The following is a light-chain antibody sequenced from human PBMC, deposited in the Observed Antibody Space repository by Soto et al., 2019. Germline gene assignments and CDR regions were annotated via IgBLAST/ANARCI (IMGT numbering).Light chain of an antibody. CDR3: QSYDSSLNGVV. Sequence: QSVLTQPPSVSGAPGQRVTISCTGSSSNIGAGYDVHWYQQLPGTAPKLLIYGNSNRPSGVPDRFSGAKSGTSASLAITGLLAEDEDDYYCQSYDSSLNGVVFGGGTKLTVL. V-gene: IGLV1-40*01. CDR2: GNS. J-gene: IGLJ2*01. CDR1: SSNIGAGYD.